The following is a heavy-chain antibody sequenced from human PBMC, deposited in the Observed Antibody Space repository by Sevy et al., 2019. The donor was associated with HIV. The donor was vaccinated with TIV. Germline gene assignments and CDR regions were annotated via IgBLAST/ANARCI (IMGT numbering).Heavy chain of an antibody. CDR1: GYTLTKLS. D-gene: IGHD3-22*01. V-gene: IGHV1-24*01. Sequence: ASVKVSCKVSGYTLTKLSMHWVRQAPGKGLEWMGRFDPEDGETIFGQNFQGKVTMTEDTSTDTAYMELSSLRSEDTAAYYCAAAREYYEDSSGYLDYWGQGTLVTVSS. J-gene: IGHJ4*02. CDR2: FDPEDGET. CDR3: AAAREYYEDSSGYLDY.